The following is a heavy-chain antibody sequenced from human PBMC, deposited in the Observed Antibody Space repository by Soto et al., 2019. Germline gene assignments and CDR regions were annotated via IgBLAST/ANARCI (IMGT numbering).Heavy chain of an antibody. Sequence: GASVKVSCNASGFTFTNSTVQWVRQARGQRLEWIGWIVVGSGKTNYAQSFQERVTITRDMSTSTAYMELSSLRAEDTAVYYCAADRGGYRTYYYGMDVWGQGTTVTVSS. D-gene: IGHD4-4*01. J-gene: IGHJ6*02. CDR1: GFTFTNST. V-gene: IGHV1-58*01. CDR2: IVVGSGKT. CDR3: AADRGGYRTYYYGMDV.